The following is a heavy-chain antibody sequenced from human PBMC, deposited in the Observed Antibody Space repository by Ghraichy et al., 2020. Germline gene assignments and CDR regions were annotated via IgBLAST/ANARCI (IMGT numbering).Heavy chain of an antibody. J-gene: IGHJ4*02. CDR2: ISHDGSNK. CDR3: AKVVSKGSSWSH. Sequence: LTCAASGFTSSSYGMHWVRQAPGKGLEWVALISHDGSNKYYADSVKGRFTISRDKSKNTLYLQMNSLRVEDTAVYYCAKVVSKGSSWSHWGQGTLVTVSS. CDR1: GFTSSSYG. D-gene: IGHD6-13*01. V-gene: IGHV3-30*18.